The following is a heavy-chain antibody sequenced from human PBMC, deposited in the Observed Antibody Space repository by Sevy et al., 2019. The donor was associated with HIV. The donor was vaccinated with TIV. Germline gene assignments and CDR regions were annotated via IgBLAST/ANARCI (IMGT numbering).Heavy chain of an antibody. Sequence: ASVKVSCKASGYTFTGYYMHWVRQAPGQGLEWMGWINPNSGGTNYAQKFQGRVTMTRDTSISTAYMGLSRLRSDDTAVYYCARVEYYYGSGSPLLDYWGQGTLVTVSS. CDR2: INPNSGGT. CDR3: ARVEYYYGSGSPLLDY. CDR1: GYTFTGYY. V-gene: IGHV1-2*02. D-gene: IGHD3-10*01. J-gene: IGHJ4*02.